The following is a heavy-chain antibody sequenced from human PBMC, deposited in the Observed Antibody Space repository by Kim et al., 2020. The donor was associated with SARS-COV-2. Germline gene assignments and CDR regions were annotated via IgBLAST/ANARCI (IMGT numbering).Heavy chain of an antibody. Sequence: SNKYYADSVKGRFTISRDNSKNTLYLQMNSLRAEDTAVYYCAKETAGFDYWGQGTLVTVSS. V-gene: IGHV3-30*02. J-gene: IGHJ4*02. CDR3: AKETAGFDY. CDR2: SNK.